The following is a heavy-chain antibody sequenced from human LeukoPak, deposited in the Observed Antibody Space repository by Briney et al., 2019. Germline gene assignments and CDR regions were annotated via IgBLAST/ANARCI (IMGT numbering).Heavy chain of an antibody. J-gene: IGHJ4*02. Sequence: GASVKVSCKASGYTFTSYDINWVRQATGQGLEWMGWMNPNSGNTGYAQKFQGRVTMTTDTSTNTAYMELRSLRSDDTAVYYCARGLGVAGSTRRGFDYWGQGTLVTVSS. CDR3: ARGLGVAGSTRRGFDY. D-gene: IGHD6-19*01. CDR1: GYTFTSYD. V-gene: IGHV1-8*01. CDR2: MNPNSGNT.